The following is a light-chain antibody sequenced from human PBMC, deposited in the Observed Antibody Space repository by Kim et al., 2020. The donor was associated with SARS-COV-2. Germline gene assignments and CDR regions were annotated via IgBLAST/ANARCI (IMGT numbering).Light chain of an antibody. Sequence: KAIIVSCTRGSDSIASNYVQWYQQRPGSSPTTIILEDNQRPSGVPDRFSGSIDISSNSASLTISGLKTEDEADYYCQSYDRNYNWVFGGGTQLTVL. CDR3: QSYDRNYNWV. CDR1: SDSIASNY. V-gene: IGLV6-57*01. CDR2: EDN. J-gene: IGLJ3*02.